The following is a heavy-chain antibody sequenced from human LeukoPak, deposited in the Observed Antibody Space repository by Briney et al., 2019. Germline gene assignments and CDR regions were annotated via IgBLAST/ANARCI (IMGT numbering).Heavy chain of an antibody. CDR3: AKDRFSGDDWGDYFDY. CDR1: GYTFTNYY. V-gene: IGHV1-46*01. D-gene: IGHD5-12*01. J-gene: IGHJ4*02. Sequence: ASVKVSCKASGYTFTNYYMHWVRQAPGQGLEWMGFINPSGTGTNYAQKFRGRVTLTRDTSTTTVYMELSSLRSEDTAVYYCAKDRFSGDDWGDYFDYWGQGTLVTVSS. CDR2: INPSGTGT.